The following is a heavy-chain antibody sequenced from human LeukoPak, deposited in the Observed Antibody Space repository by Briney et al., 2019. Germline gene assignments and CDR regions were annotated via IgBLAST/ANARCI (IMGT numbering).Heavy chain of an antibody. CDR1: GYTFTGYY. Sequence: ASVKVSCKASGYTFTGYYMHWVRQAPGQGLEWMGRINPNSGGTNYAQKFQGRVTTTRDTSISTAYMELSRLRSDDTAVYYCARDYDILTGYYIVPTAYFDYWGQGTLVTVSS. CDR2: INPNSGGT. J-gene: IGHJ4*02. V-gene: IGHV1-2*06. CDR3: ARDYDILTGYYIVPTAYFDY. D-gene: IGHD3-9*01.